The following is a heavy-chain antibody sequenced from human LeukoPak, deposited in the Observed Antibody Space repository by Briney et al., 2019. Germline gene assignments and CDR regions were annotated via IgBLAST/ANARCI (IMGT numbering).Heavy chain of an antibody. V-gene: IGHV3-7*01. CDR1: GFTFSRYW. D-gene: IGHD6-19*01. J-gene: IGHJ4*02. CDR2: IKEDGSDK. Sequence: PGGSLRLSCAASGFTFSRYWMTWVRQAPGKGLEWLANIKEDGSDKYYVGSVEGRFTISRDNAKNSLYLQMNSLRAEDTAVYYCARDHAMAVAGLIDYWGQGTLVTVSS. CDR3: ARDHAMAVAGLIDY.